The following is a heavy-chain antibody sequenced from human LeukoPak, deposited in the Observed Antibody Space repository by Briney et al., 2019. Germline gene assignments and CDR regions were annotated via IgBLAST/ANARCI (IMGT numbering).Heavy chain of an antibody. CDR1: GFTFSSYG. CDR2: ISYDGSNK. Sequence: GGSLRLSCAASGFTFSSYGMHWVRQAPGKGLEWVAVISYDGSNKYYADSVKGRFTISRDTSKNTVYLQMNSLRAEDTAMYYCARAQKFDFWSGYRTYYYYGMDVWGQGTTVTVSS. CDR3: ARAQKFDFWSGYRTYYYYGMDV. D-gene: IGHD3-3*01. J-gene: IGHJ6*02. V-gene: IGHV3-30*03.